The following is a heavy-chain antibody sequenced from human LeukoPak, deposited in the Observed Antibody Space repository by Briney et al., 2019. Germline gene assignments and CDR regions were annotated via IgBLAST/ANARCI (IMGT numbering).Heavy chain of an antibody. CDR3: ARVVSSRSTVGFDP. V-gene: IGHV1-2*02. CDR2: INPNSGDT. D-gene: IGHD5/OR15-5a*01. CDR1: GYTFTGYY. J-gene: IGHJ5*02. Sequence: GASVKVSCKASGYTFTGYYMHWVRQAPGQGLEWMGWINPNSGDTNYAQKFQGRVTMTRDTSISTGYMELSRLRSDDTAVNYCARVVSSRSTVGFDPWGQGTLVTVSS.